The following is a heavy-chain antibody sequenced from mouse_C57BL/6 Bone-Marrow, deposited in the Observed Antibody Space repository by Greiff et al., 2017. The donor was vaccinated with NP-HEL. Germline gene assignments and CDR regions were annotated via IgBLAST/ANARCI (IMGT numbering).Heavy chain of an antibody. D-gene: IGHD1-1*01. CDR2: IYPGSGNT. J-gene: IGHJ2*01. CDR3: ASPYYGSSYGDY. CDR1: GYTFTDYY. Sequence: VQLQQSGAELVRPGASVKLSCKASGYTFTDYYINWVKQRPGQGLEWIARIYPGSGNTYYNEKFKGKATLTAEKSSSTAYMQLSSLTSEDSAVYFCASPYYGSSYGDYWGQGTTLTVSS. V-gene: IGHV1-76*01.